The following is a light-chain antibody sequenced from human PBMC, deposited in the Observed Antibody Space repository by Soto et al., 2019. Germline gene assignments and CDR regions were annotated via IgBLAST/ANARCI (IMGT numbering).Light chain of an antibody. CDR2: LGS. J-gene: IGKJ1*01. Sequence: IVMTQSPLSLPVTPGEPASISCRSSQSLLHSNGYNYLDWYLQKPGQSPQLLIYLGSNRASGVPDRFSGSGSGTDYTLKISRAEAEDVGVYYCMQTLQTPAFGQGTKVDIK. CDR3: MQTLQTPA. CDR1: QSLLHSNGYNY. V-gene: IGKV2-28*01.